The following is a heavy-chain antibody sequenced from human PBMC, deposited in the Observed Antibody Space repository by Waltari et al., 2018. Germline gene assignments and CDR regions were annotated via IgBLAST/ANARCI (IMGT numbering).Heavy chain of an antibody. V-gene: IGHV3-74*01. CDR3: VNGYYYNNMDV. CDR1: GFTFSDYW. J-gene: IGHJ6*02. Sequence: EVLLVESGGGLVPPGGSLRLSCAASGFTFSDYWMHWVRQAPGKGRVCLSRMDMDASTTNYADSVKGRFTISRDNAKNTVYLEMNSLRADDTAVYYCVNGYYYNNMDVWGQGTTVSVAS. CDR2: MDMDASTT.